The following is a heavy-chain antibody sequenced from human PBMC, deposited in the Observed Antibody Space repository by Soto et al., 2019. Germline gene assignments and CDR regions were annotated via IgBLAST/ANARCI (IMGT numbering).Heavy chain of an antibody. Sequence: GGSLRLSCAASGFTFSSYAMHWVRQAPGKGLEWVAVISYDGSNKYYADSVKGRFTISRDNSKNTLYLQMNSLRAEDTAVYYCARVGYSSSWYAEDYYYGMDVWGQGTTVTGSS. D-gene: IGHD6-13*01. V-gene: IGHV3-30-3*01. CDR1: GFTFSSYA. CDR3: ARVGYSSSWYAEDYYYGMDV. CDR2: ISYDGSNK. J-gene: IGHJ6*02.